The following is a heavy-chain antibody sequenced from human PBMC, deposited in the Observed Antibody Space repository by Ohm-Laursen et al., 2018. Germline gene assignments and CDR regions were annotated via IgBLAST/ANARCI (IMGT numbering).Heavy chain of an antibody. J-gene: IGHJ4*02. CDR2: IDWDDDK. D-gene: IGHD6-6*01. Sequence: TQTLTLTCTFSGFSLSTSGMCVSWIRQPPGKALEWLARIDWDDDKYYSTSLKTRLTISKDTSKNQVVLTMTNMDPVDTATYYCARIHQYSSSSSFDYWGQGTLVTVSS. CDR1: GFSLSTSGMC. CDR3: ARIHQYSSSSSFDY. V-gene: IGHV2-70*11.